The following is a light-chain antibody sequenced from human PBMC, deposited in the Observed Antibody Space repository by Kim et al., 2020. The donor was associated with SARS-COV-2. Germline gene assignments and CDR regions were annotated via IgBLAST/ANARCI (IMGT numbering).Light chain of an antibody. Sequence: SPGEIATLSCRASQSVGIKLAWYQQKPGQAPRLLIYDASTRETGIPGRFSGSGSGTEFTLTIGSLQSEDFALYYCQQYHKWPGITFGQVTRLEIK. CDR2: DAS. CDR1: QSVGIK. V-gene: IGKV3-15*01. J-gene: IGKJ5*01. CDR3: QQYHKWPGIT.